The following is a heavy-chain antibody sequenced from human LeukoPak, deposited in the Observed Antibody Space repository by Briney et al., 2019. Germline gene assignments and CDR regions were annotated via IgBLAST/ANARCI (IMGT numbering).Heavy chain of an antibody. D-gene: IGHD5-12*01. CDR3: ARAHSGYDNYYFDY. CDR2: IITIFGTA. CDR1: GGTFSSYA. J-gene: IGHJ4*02. Sequence: SVKVSCKASGGTFSSYAISWVRQAPGQGLEWMGGIITIFGTANYAQKFQGRVTITADEPTSTAYMELSSLRSEDTAVYYCARAHSGYDNYYFDYWGQGTLVTVSS. V-gene: IGHV1-69*13.